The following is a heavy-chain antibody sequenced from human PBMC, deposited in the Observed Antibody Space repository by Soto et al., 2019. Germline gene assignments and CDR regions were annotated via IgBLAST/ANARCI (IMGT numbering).Heavy chain of an antibody. V-gene: IGHV4-31*03. CDR2: IYYSGST. J-gene: IGHJ4*02. D-gene: IGHD3-10*01. Sequence: QVQLQESGPGLVRPSQTLTLTCTVSGGSIGSGGYYWSWIRQHAGKGLEWIGFIYYSGSTYYNPSLKSRVNISVDTSKNQFSLRLNSVTAADTAVYYCARTTYYSGSGTYTSFDYWGQGTLVTVYS. CDR3: ARTTYYSGSGTYTSFDY. CDR1: GGSIGSGGYY.